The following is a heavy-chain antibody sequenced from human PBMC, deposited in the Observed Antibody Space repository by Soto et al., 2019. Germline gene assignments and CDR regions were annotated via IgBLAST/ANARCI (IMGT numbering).Heavy chain of an antibody. V-gene: IGHV3-74*01. Sequence: GGSLRLSCAASGFTFSDHWMRWVRQAAGKGLVWVSRIKGDGSYTNYADSVKGRFTIIRDNAKNTLYLQMNSLRAEDTAVYYCARLGSTNTFDIWGLGTKVTVSS. CDR3: ARLGSTNTFDI. J-gene: IGHJ3*02. D-gene: IGHD2-2*01. CDR1: GFTFSDHW. CDR2: IKGDGSYT.